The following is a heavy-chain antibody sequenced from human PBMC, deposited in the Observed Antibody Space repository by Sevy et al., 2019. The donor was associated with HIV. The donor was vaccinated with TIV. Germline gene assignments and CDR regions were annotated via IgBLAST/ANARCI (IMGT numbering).Heavy chain of an antibody. V-gene: IGHV3-23*01. CDR2: INESGGRT. D-gene: IGHD2-2*02. CDR3: AKFPGGTGQYTYYFDY. J-gene: IGHJ4*02. CDR1: GFTFNTYA. Sequence: GGSLRLSCVASGFTFNTYAMRWVRQVPGKGLKWVAGINESGGRTYYADSLKGRFTISRDNSKNTLYLQMKSLRVEDTAVYYCAKFPGGTGQYTYYFDYWGQGTPVTVSS.